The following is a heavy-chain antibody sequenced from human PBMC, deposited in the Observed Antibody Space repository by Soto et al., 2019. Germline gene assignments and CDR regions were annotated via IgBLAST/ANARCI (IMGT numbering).Heavy chain of an antibody. J-gene: IGHJ4*02. CDR3: VRYTSGWPFDY. D-gene: IGHD6-19*01. CDR1: GYTFTGNY. Sequence: ASVKVSCKASGYTFTGNYMHWVRQAPGQGLEWMGWINPKSGDTNNAQKFQGWVTMTRDTSISTVYLELSRLKSDDTAVYYCVRYTSGWPFDYWGQGTLVTVSP. V-gene: IGHV1-2*04. CDR2: INPKSGDT.